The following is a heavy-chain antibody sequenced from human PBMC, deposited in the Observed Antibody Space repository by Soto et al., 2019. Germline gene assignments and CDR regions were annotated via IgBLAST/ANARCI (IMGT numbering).Heavy chain of an antibody. V-gene: IGHV4-31*03. CDR2: IYYSGST. CDR1: GGSLSSGGYY. CDR3: ARAPRDYYDSSGYYVGSNFDY. J-gene: IGHJ4*02. Sequence: PSETLSLTCTVSGGSLSSGGYYWSWIRQHPGKGLEWIGYIYYSGSTYYNPSLKSRVTISVDTSKNQFSLKLSSVTAADTAVYYCARAPRDYYDSSGYYVGSNFDYWGQGTLVTVSS. D-gene: IGHD3-22*01.